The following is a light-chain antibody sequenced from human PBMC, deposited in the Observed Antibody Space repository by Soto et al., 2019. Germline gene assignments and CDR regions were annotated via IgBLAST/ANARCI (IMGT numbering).Light chain of an antibody. CDR3: SSYTSASTPLV. V-gene: IGLV2-14*01. CDR1: GSDVGGYNY. CDR2: DVS. Sequence: QSVLTQPASVSGSPGQSITISCTGTGSDVGGYNYVSWYQQHPGKAPKVMIYDVSNRPSGVSNRFSGSKSGNTASLTISGLHAEDEADYYCSSYTSASTPLVFGGGTKVTVL. J-gene: IGLJ2*01.